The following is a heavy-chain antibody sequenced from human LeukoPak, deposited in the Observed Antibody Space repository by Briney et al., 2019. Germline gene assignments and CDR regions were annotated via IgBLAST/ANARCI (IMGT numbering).Heavy chain of an antibody. D-gene: IGHD4-11*01. CDR1: GFTFSSYA. Sequence: RSLRLSCAASGFTFSSYAMHWVRQAPGKGLEWVAVTSPDGNNKYYADSVKGRFTISRDNSKNTLYLQMNSLRAEDTAVYYCAREGTVRGQGTLVTVSS. J-gene: IGHJ4*02. CDR3: AREGTV. V-gene: IGHV3-30*14. CDR2: TSPDGNNK.